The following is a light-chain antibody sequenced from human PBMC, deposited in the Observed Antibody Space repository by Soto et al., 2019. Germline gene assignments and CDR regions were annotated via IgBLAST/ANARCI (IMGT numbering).Light chain of an antibody. Sequence: EIVLTQSPATLSLSPGERATLSCRASQSVSVNFAWYQQNPGQAPRLLIYDASNRAAGIPARFSAGGSGTDFTLTISSLEPEDFAVYYCQQYGDSLITFGQGTRLEIK. V-gene: IGKV3-11*01. J-gene: IGKJ5*01. CDR3: QQYGDSLIT. CDR1: QSVSVN. CDR2: DAS.